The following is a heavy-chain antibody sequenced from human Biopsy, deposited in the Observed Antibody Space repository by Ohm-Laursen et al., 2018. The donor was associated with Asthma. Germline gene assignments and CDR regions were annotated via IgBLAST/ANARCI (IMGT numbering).Heavy chain of an antibody. D-gene: IGHD7-27*01. CDR3: ARHWDWGSFFDY. CDR1: GDAMSTSGSY. Sequence: SETLSLTCIVSGDAMSTSGSYWGWIRQSPGKGLEWIGSIYYSGRTYYNPSLEGRVTISADTSKNHFSLKLSSVTAADTAVYYCARHWDWGSFFDYWGQGTPVTVSS. V-gene: IGHV4-39*01. CDR2: IYYSGRT. J-gene: IGHJ4*02.